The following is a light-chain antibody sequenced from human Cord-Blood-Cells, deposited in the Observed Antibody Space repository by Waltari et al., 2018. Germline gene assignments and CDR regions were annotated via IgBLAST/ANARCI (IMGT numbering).Light chain of an antibody. V-gene: IGLV2-23*01. J-gene: IGLJ2*01. Sequence: QSALTQHASVSGSPGPSITISCPGTSSDVGSYNLVSWYQQHPGKAPKLMIYEGRKRPSGVSNRFSGSKSGNTASLTISGLQAEDEADYYCCSYAGSSTLVFGGGTKLTVL. CDR2: EGR. CDR1: SSDVGSYNL. CDR3: CSYAGSSTLV.